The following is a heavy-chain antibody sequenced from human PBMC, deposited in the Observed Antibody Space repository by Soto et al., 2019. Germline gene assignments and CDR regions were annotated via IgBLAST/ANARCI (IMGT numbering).Heavy chain of an antibody. CDR3: ARLWSAREPNFDS. D-gene: IGHD1-26*01. CDR2: IRSKANNYAT. V-gene: IGHV3-73*01. Sequence: GGSLRLSCVASGYTFSDSAMHWVRQASGKGLEWVGRIRSKANNYATVYAASVKGRFTISRDDSKNTAYLQMNSLKTEDTAVYYCARLWSAREPNFDSWGQGTLVTVSS. CDR1: GYTFSDSA. J-gene: IGHJ4*02.